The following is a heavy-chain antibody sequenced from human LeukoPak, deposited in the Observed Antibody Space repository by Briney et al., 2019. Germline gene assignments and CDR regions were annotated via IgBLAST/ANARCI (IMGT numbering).Heavy chain of an antibody. CDR2: IKQDRSEK. V-gene: IGHV3-7*01. CDR1: GFTFSNYW. Sequence: GGSLRLSCAASGFTFSNYWMSWVRQAPGKGLEWVANIKQDRSEKYYVDSVKGRFTISRDNAKNSLYLQMNSLRAEDTAVYYCARDIYDSGNWFDPWGQGTLVTVSS. J-gene: IGHJ5*02. D-gene: IGHD3-9*01. CDR3: ARDIYDSGNWFDP.